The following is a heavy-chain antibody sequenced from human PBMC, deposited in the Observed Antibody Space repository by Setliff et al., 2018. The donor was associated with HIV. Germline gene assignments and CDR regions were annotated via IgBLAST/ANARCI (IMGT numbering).Heavy chain of an antibody. V-gene: IGHV1-2*02. J-gene: IGHJ4*02. CDR3: ATSTSRFFWNGFYQGGFGSRNSHSFEN. Sequence: ASVKVSCKTSGYTFTASYLHWVRQAPGQGLQWMGWMHPNSGATKHAQKFRDRVTLTGDTSISTASMELSGLKSDDTAMYYCATSTSRFFWNGFYQGGFGSRNSHSFENWGQGTLVTVSS. D-gene: IGHD3-3*01. CDR1: GYTFTASY. CDR2: MHPNSGAT.